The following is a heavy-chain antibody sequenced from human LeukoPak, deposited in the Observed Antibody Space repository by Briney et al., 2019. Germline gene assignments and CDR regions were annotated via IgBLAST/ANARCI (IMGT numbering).Heavy chain of an antibody. CDR1: GFIFSSYA. CDR2: ISESDGTT. J-gene: IGHJ3*02. V-gene: IGHV3-23*01. D-gene: IGHD1-26*01. CDR3: AKDGGSYYPPDAFDI. Sequence: GGSLRLSCAASGFIFSSYAMSWVRQAPGKGLEWVSRISESDGTTHYADSVQGRFTISRDNSENTLYLHMNSLRAEDTAVYYCAKDGGSYYPPDAFDIWGQGTMVTVSS.